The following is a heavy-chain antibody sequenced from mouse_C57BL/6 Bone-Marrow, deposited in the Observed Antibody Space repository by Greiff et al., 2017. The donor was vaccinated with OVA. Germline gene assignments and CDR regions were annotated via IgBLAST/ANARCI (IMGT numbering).Heavy chain of an antibody. CDR1: GFTFSDYY. D-gene: IGHD1-1*01. CDR3: ARQNYYGSSYYFDY. V-gene: IGHV5-12*01. CDR2: ISNGGGST. J-gene: IGHJ2*01. Sequence: EVKLEESGGGLVQPGGSLKLSCAASGFTFSDYYMYWVRQTPEKRLEWVAYISNGGGSTYYPDTVKGRFTISRDNAMNTLYLQMSRLKSEDTAMYYCARQNYYGSSYYFDYWGQGTTLTVSS.